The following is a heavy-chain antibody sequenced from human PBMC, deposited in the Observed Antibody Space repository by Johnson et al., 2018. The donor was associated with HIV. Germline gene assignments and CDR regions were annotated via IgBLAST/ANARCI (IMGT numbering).Heavy chain of an antibody. J-gene: IGHJ3*02. D-gene: IGHD2-21*01. CDR1: GFSVSDNS. V-gene: IGHV3-66*01. CDR2: IYAGDNT. Sequence: MQLVESGGGLVQPGGSLRLSCVSSGFSVSDNSMSWVRKAPGKGLEWVSVIYAGDNTLYADSVKGRFTVSRDNSENTLYIQMNSLSVDDTAIYYCAGGVNVAVDIWGPGTMVTVSS. CDR3: AGGVNVAVDI.